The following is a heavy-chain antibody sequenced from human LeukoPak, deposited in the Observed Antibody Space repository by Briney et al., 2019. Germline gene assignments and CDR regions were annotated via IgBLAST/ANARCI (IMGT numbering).Heavy chain of an antibody. CDR1: GGPFNGYY. D-gene: IGHD2-8*01. J-gene: IGHJ3*01. Sequence: PSETLSLTCAVYGGPFNGYYWSWIRQPPGKGLEWIGEINHSGSTNYNPSLKSRVTISVDTSKNQFSLKLSSVTAADTAVYYCARDPSVWVSSWGQGTMVTVSS. CDR2: INHSGST. CDR3: ARDPSVWVSS. V-gene: IGHV4-34*01.